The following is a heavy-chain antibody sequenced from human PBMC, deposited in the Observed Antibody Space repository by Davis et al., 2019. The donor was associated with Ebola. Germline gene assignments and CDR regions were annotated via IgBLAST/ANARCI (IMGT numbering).Heavy chain of an antibody. D-gene: IGHD3-16*02. CDR3: TTDPGIMITFGGVINYYGMDV. CDR1: GFTFSDYY. V-gene: IGHV3-11*01. Sequence: PGGSLRLSCAASGFTFSDYYMSWIRQAPGKGLEWVSYISSSGSTIYYADSVQGRFTISMDNAKNSLYLQMNSLKTGDTAVYYCTTDPGIMITFGGVINYYGMDVWGQGTTVTVSS. CDR2: ISSSGSTI. J-gene: IGHJ6*02.